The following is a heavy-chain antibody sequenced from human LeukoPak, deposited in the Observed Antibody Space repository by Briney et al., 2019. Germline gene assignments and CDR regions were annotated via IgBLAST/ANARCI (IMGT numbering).Heavy chain of an antibody. Sequence: GGSLRLSCAASGFIFTSYAMTWVRQAPGKGLEWVSGISGSGDSTYYADSVKGRFTISRDNSKNTLYLQMNSLRAEDTAVYYCAKDRPQYSSGWYGDYWGQGTLVTVSS. V-gene: IGHV3-23*01. CDR2: ISGSGDST. CDR1: GFIFTSYA. D-gene: IGHD6-19*01. J-gene: IGHJ4*02. CDR3: AKDRPQYSSGWYGDY.